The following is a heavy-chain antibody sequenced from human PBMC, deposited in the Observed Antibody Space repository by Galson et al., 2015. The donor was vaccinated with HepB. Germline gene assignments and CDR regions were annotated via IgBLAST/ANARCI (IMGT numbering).Heavy chain of an antibody. CDR1: GYTFTSYY. J-gene: IGHJ6*02. D-gene: IGHD6-13*01. V-gene: IGHV1-46*01. Sequence: SVKVSCKASGYTFTSYYMHWVRQAPGQGLEWMGIINPSGGSTSYAQKFQGRVTMTRDTSTSTVYMELSSLRSEDTAVYYCAREPAAEFLLSSFILPVGYGMDVWGQGTTVTVSS. CDR2: INPSGGST. CDR3: AREPAAEFLLSSFILPVGYGMDV.